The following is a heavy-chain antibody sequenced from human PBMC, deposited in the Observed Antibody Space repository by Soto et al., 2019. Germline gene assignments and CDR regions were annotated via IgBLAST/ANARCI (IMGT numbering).Heavy chain of an antibody. J-gene: IGHJ4*02. D-gene: IGHD6-6*01. V-gene: IGHV3-43*01. CDR3: AKDACYSSSLEY. CDR1: GFTFRDYS. CDR2: ISWDGVST. Sequence: GGSLRLSCVGSGFTFRDYSMQWVRQTPGKGLQWVSLISWDGVSTEYADSVKGRFTISRDNSKSSLYLQMNSLRTEDTGLYYCAKDACYSSSLEYWGQGTLVTVSS.